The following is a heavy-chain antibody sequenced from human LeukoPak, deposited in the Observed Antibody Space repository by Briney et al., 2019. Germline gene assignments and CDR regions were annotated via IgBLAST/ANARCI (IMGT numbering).Heavy chain of an antibody. V-gene: IGHV1-69*06. D-gene: IGHD3-9*01. J-gene: IGHJ4*02. CDR1: GCTFSSYA. CDR2: IIPIFGTA. CDR3: AREYDILTGYSRQYYFDY. Sequence: SVKVSCKAPGCTFSSYAISWVRQAPGQGLEWMGGIIPIFGTANYAQKFQGRVTITADKSTSTAYMELSSLRSEDTAVYYCAREYDILTGYSRQYYFDYWGQGTLVTVSS.